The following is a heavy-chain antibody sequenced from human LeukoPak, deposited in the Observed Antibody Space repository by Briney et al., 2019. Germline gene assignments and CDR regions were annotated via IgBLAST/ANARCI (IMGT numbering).Heavy chain of an antibody. D-gene: IGHD6-19*01. CDR3: ARDRSGFYKWFDP. Sequence: PGGSLRLSCAASGFTFSSYGMHWVRQAPGKGLEWVAVISYDGSNKYYADSVKGRFTISRDNSKNTLYLQMNSLRAEDTAVYYCARDRSGFYKWFDPWGQGTLVTVSS. V-gene: IGHV3-30*03. CDR2: ISYDGSNK. J-gene: IGHJ5*02. CDR1: GFTFSSYG.